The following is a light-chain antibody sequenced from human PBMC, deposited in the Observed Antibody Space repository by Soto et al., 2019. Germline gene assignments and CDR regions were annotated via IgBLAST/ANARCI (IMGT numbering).Light chain of an antibody. J-gene: IGKJ1*01. CDR1: QGISNE. CDR2: SAS. V-gene: IGKV1-6*01. CDR3: LPQFTYPRT. Sequence: AIEMTQSPSSVSASVGDRVTITCRASQGISNELGWYQQKPGKAPKRLVYSASSLQSRVASRFRGSGSGTHFILTISGLQPEDFATSFCLPQFTYPRTFGQGTKV.